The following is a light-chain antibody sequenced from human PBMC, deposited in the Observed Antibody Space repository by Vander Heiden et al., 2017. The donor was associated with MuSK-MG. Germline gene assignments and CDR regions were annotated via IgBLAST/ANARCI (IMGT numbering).Light chain of an antibody. CDR2: GAS. J-gene: IGKJ2*01. V-gene: IGKV3-15*01. CDR3: QQDNNWPLHT. Sequence: EIVMTQSLATLSVSPGERATLSCRASQSVSSHLAWYQQKPGQPPRLLIYGASTRATGIPARFSGSGYGTEFTLTISSRQSEDFAVYYCQQDNNWPLHTFGPGTKMEIK. CDR1: QSVSSH.